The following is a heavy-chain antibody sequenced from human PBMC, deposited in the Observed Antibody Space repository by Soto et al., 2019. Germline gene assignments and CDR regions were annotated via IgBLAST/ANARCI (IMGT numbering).Heavy chain of an antibody. CDR2: IYYSGST. V-gene: IGHV4-59*12. D-gene: IGHD6-25*01. CDR3: AREAAGILNWFDP. J-gene: IGHJ5*02. CDR1: GYSISSYY. Sequence: SETLSLTCTFSGYSISSYYWSWIRQPPGKGLEWIGYIYYSGSTNYNPSLKSRVTISVDTSKNQFSLKLSSVTAADTAVYYCAREAAGILNWFDPWGQGTLVTVSS.